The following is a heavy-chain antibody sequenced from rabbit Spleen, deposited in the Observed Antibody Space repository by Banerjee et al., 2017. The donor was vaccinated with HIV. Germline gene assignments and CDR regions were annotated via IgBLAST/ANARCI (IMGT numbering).Heavy chain of an antibody. CDR2: IDAGNSGFT. CDR3: ARDSGSSFSSYGMDL. Sequence: QSLEESGGDLVKPGASLTLTCKASGVSFSFNSYMCWVRQAPGKGLEWIACIDAGNSGFTYFASWAKGRFTISKTSSTTVTLQMTSLTAADTATYFCARDSGSSFSSYGMDLWGPGTLV. D-gene: IGHD8-1*01. V-gene: IGHV1S40*01. J-gene: IGHJ6*01. CDR1: GVSFSFNSY.